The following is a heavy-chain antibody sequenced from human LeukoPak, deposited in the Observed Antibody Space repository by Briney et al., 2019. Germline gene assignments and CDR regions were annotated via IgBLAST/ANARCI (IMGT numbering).Heavy chain of an antibody. D-gene: IGHD6-13*01. CDR2: ISGSGGGT. CDR3: AKGRSSSWYPYYWFDP. Sequence: GGSLRLSCAASGFTFSNYAISWVRQAPGKGLEWVSAISGSGGGTYYADSVKGRFTISRDNSKNTLYLQMNSLRAEDTAVYYCAKGRSSSWYPYYWFDPWGQGTLVTVSS. CDR1: GFTFSNYA. J-gene: IGHJ5*02. V-gene: IGHV3-23*01.